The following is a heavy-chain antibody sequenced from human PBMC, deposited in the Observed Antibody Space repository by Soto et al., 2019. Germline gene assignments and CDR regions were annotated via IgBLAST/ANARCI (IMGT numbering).Heavy chain of an antibody. CDR1: GYTFTSHD. CDR3: ALAAMRDYYYYMDV. J-gene: IGHJ6*03. Sequence: ASVKVSCKASGYTFTSHDINWVRQATGQGLEWMGWMNPNSGNTGYAQKFQGRVTKTRNTSISTAYMELSSLRSEDTAVYYCALAAMRDYYYYMDVWGKGTTVTVSS. V-gene: IGHV1-8*01. CDR2: MNPNSGNT. D-gene: IGHD2-2*01.